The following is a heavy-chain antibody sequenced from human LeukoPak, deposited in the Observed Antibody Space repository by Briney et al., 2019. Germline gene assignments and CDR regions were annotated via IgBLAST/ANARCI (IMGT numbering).Heavy chain of an antibody. Sequence: GASVKVSCKASGYTFTNYGFHWVRQAPGQGPEWMGWIRVSDGDTKYAQKFQGRVTLTRDTSANTAYMDLWSLRSDDTAVYFCARSGFSFGYHYFDLWGQGTWSPSPQ. CDR1: GYTFTNYG. V-gene: IGHV1-18*01. CDR3: ARSGFSFGYHYFDL. J-gene: IGHJ4*02. D-gene: IGHD5-18*01. CDR2: IRVSDGDT.